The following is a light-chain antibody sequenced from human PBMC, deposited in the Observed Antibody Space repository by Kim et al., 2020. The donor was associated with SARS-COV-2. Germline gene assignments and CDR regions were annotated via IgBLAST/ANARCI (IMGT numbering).Light chain of an antibody. J-gene: IGKJ2*01. CDR2: STS. V-gene: IGKV1-9*01. Sequence: ASEGDRVTITREASEGLSWYLAWYQQKPGKAPSLLIHSTSTLQRGVPSRVGATGTGTEFALTISGLHPDDFGTYYCQQLRTYPYTFGQGTRLE. CDR1: EGLSWY. CDR3: QQLRTYPYT.